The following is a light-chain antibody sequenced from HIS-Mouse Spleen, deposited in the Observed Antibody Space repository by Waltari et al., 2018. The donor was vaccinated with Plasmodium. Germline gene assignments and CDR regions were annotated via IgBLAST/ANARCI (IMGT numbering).Light chain of an antibody. J-gene: IGLJ1*01. CDR1: SSDVGGSHY. Sequence: QSALTQPRSVSGSPGQSVPLSCPGTSSDVGGSHYVSWYHQHPGKAPKLMIYDVSKRPSGVPDRFSGSKSGNTASLTISGLQAEDEADYYCCSYAGSYTYVFGTGTKVTVL. V-gene: IGLV2-11*01. CDR3: CSYAGSYTYV. CDR2: DVS.